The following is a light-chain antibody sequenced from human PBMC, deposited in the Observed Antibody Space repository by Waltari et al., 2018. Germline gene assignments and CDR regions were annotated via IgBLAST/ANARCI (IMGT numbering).Light chain of an antibody. V-gene: IGLV1-44*01. CDR3: AAWDDGLNVWV. CDR1: SSNIGSNP. J-gene: IGLJ3*02. CDR2: STT. Sequence: QSVLTQPPSASGTPGQRVTISCSGSSSNIGSNPVNWYQQLPGTAPKFLIYSTTERSSGVPDRFSGSKSGTSASLAVSGLQSEDEAHYYCAAWDDGLNVWVFGEGTKLTVL.